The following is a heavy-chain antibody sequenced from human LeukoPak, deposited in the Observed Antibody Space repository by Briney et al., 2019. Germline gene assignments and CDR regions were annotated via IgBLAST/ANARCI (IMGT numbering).Heavy chain of an antibody. Sequence: GRSLRLSCAASGFTFSSYGMHWVRQAPGKGLEWVAVIWYYGSNKYYADSVKGRFTISRDNSKNTLYLQMNSLRAEDTAVYYCARDRYTYSYGYPDYWGQGTLVTVSS. CDR1: GFTFSSYG. V-gene: IGHV3-33*01. D-gene: IGHD5-18*01. J-gene: IGHJ4*02. CDR2: IWYYGSNK. CDR3: ARDRYTYSYGYPDY.